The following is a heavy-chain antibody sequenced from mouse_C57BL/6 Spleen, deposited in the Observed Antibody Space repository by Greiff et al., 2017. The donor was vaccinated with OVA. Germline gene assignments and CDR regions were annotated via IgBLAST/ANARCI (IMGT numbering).Heavy chain of an antibody. CDR3: ASNYGGGYFDV. J-gene: IGHJ1*03. CDR1: GYTFTSYW. CDR2: IYPSDSET. D-gene: IGHD1-2*01. V-gene: IGHV1-61*01. Sequence: QVHVKQPGAELVRPGSSVKLSCKASGYTFTSYWMDWVKQRPGQGLEWIGNIYPSDSETHYNQKFKDKATLTVDKSSSTAYMQLSSLTSEDSAVYYCASNYGGGYFDVWGTGTTVTVSS.